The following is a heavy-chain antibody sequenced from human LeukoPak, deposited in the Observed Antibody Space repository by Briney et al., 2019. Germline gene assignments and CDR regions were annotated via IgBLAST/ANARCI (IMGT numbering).Heavy chain of an antibody. CDR2: ISSSSSYI. CDR3: ARDSVARYYFDY. D-gene: IGHD4-23*01. CDR1: SDSIFSSNW. V-gene: IGHV3-21*01. Sequence: GTLSLTCTVSSDSIFSSNWWSWVRQPPGKGLEWVSSISSSSSYIYYADSVKGRFTISRDNAKNSLYLQMNSLRAEDTAVYYCARDSVARYYFDYWGQGTLVTVSS. J-gene: IGHJ4*02.